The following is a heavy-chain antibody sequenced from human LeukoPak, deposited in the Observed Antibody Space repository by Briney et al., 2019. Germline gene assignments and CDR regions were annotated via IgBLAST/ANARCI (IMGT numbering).Heavy chain of an antibody. CDR2: IYPGDSDT. Sequence: ESLKISCKGSGYSFTSYCIGWVRQMPGKGLEWMGIIYPGDSDTRYSTSFQGQVAISADKSISTAYLQWSSLKASDTAMYYCARGLKDICFDYWGEGTLVTVSS. CDR1: GYSFTSYC. J-gene: IGHJ4*02. D-gene: IGHD2-15*01. CDR3: ARGLKDICFDY. V-gene: IGHV5-51*01.